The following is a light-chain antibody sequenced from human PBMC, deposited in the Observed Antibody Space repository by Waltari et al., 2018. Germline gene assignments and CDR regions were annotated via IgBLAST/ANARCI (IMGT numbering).Light chain of an antibody. J-gene: IGLJ2*01. CDR1: SSDDGGYNY. CDR2: EVS. V-gene: IGLV2-14*01. CDR3: SSYTSSSTPVV. Sequence: QSALTQPASVSGSPGQSITIPCTGTSSDDGGYNYVSWYQQHPGKAPKLMIYEVSNRPSGVSNRFSGSKSGNTASLTISGLQAEDEADYYCSSYTSSSTPVVFGGGTKLTVL.